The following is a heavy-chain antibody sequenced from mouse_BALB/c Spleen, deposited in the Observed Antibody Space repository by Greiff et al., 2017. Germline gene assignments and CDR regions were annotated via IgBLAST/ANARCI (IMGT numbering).Heavy chain of an antibody. CDR1: GFNIKDYY. CDR3: AAATMITSWFAD. J-gene: IGHJ3*01. Sequence: EVHLVESGAELVRPGALVKLSCKASGFNIKDYYMHWVKQRPEQGLEWIGWIDPENGNTIYDPKFQGKASITADTSSNTAYLQLSSLTSEDTAVYYCAAATMITSWFADWGQGTLGTVSA. CDR2: IDPENGNT. V-gene: IGHV14-1*02. D-gene: IGHD2-4*01.